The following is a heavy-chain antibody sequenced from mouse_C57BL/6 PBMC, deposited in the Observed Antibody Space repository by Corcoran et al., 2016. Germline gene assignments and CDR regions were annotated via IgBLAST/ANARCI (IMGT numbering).Heavy chain of an antibody. CDR2: INPNNGGT. J-gene: IGHJ4*01. V-gene: IGHV1-26*01. D-gene: IGHD1-1*01. CDR1: GYTFTDYY. Sequence: EVQLQQSGPELVKPGASVKISCKASGYTFTDYYMNWVKQSHGKSLEWIGDINPNNGGTSYNQKFKGKATLTVDKSSSTAYMELRSLTSEDSAVYYCAREGTTVVATPYYAMDYWGQGTSVTVSS. CDR3: AREGTTVVATPYYAMDY.